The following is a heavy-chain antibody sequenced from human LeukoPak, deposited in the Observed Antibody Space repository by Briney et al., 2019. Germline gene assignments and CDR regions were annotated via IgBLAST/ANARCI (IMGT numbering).Heavy chain of an antibody. D-gene: IGHD6-13*01. CDR2: ISSSSSYI. V-gene: IGHV3-21*04. Sequence: GGSLRLSCAASGFTFSSYSMNWVRQAPGKGLEWVSSISSSSSYIYYADSVKGRFTISRDNSKNTLYLQLNSLRAEDTAVYYCARGPRAATGRSYDYWGQGTLVTGSS. CDR3: ARGPRAATGRSYDY. J-gene: IGHJ4*02. CDR1: GFTFSSYS.